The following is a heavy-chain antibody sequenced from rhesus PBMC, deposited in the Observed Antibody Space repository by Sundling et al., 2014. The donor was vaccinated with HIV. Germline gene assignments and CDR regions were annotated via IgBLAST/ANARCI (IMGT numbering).Heavy chain of an antibody. CDR2: ISGSSGST. J-gene: IGHJ4*01. CDR3: ARTGPWTGYYSFDY. Sequence: QVHLQESGPGLVKPSETLSLTCVVSGYSITSGYYWDWIRQSPGKGLEYIGHISGSSGSTYYNPSLKSRVTISKDTSKNHFSLKLSSVTAADTAMYYCARTGPWTGYYSFDYWGQGVLVTVSS. V-gene: IGHV4-99*01. CDR1: GYSITSGYY. D-gene: IGHD3-3*01.